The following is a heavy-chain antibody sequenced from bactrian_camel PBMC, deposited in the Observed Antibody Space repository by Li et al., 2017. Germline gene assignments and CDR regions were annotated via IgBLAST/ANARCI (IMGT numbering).Heavy chain of an antibody. D-gene: IGHD5*01. CDR3: AAGPGFWGLRDKRWVEH. V-gene: IGHV3S55*01. CDR1: GDTIGRYC. Sequence: HVQLVESGGGSVQTGGSLRLSCAASGDTIGRYCMAWFRQVPGKEREGVAYIQNDGRTLYADSVKARLTISKDKPKNTLYLQMTTLKPEDTAMYVCAAGPGFWGLRDKRWVEHWGQGTQVTVS. J-gene: IGHJ4*01. CDR2: IQNDGRT.